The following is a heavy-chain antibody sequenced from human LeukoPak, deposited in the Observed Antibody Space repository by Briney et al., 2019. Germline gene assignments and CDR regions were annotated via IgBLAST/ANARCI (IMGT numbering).Heavy chain of an antibody. Sequence: SETLSLTCAVSGYSISSGYYWGWIRQRPGKGLEWIGSIYHSGNTYYNPSLKSRVTISVDTSKNQLSLKLSSVTAADTAVYYCARISYYYDTSGHPGYFDYWGQGALVTVSS. CDR1: GYSISSGYY. CDR2: IYHSGNT. CDR3: ARISYYYDTSGHPGYFDY. J-gene: IGHJ4*02. V-gene: IGHV4-38-2*01. D-gene: IGHD3-22*01.